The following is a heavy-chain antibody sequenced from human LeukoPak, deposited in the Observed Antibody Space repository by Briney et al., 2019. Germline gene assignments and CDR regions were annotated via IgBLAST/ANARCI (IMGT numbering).Heavy chain of an antibody. CDR1: GGSVSSGSYY. V-gene: IGHV4-61*01. CDR2: IYYSGST. Sequence: PSETLTLTCTVSGGSVSSGSYYWSWIRQPPGKGLEWIGYIYYSGSTNYNPSLKSRVTISVDTSKNQFSLNLISVTAADTAVYYCARDLGGGDNYFDYWGQGTLVTVSS. D-gene: IGHD3-16*01. CDR3: ARDLGGGDNYFDY. J-gene: IGHJ4*02.